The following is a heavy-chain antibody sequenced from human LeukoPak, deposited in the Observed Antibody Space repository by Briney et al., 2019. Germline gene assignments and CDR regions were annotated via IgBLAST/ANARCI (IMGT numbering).Heavy chain of an antibody. CDR1: GGSFSGYY. J-gene: IGHJ6*03. Sequence: SETLSLTCAVYGGSFSGYYWSWIRQPPGKGLDWSGEINHSGSTNYNPSLKSRVTISVDTSKNQFSLKLSSVTAADTAVYYCARGGRRRYYYYYMDVWGKGTTVTVSS. CDR3: ARGGRRRYYYYYMDV. V-gene: IGHV4-34*01. D-gene: IGHD1-26*01. CDR2: INHSGST.